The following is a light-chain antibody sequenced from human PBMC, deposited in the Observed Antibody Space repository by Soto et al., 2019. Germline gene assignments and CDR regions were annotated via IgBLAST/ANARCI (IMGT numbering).Light chain of an antibody. V-gene: IGLV1-44*01. CDR2: GNN. CDR3: SSYTSSSTRV. CDR1: SSNIGSNS. J-gene: IGLJ3*02. Sequence: QSVLTQPPSASGTPGQRVTISCSGSSSNIGSNSVSWYQQLPGTAPKVLMFGNNQRPSGFPDRFSGSKSGTSASLAISGLQCEDEADYYCSSYTSSSTRVFGGGTKLTVL.